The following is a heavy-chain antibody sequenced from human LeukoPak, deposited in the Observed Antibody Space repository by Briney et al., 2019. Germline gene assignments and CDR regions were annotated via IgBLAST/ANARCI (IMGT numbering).Heavy chain of an antibody. V-gene: IGHV3-23*01. D-gene: IGHD2-15*01. CDR2: IGNSGRDT. CDR1: GFTFSSYV. J-gene: IGHJ4*02. Sequence: GGSLRLSCAASGFTFSSYVMTWVRQAPGRGLEWVSSIGNSGRDTYYADSMKGRITISRDNSKSTLFLHMSSLRAGDTAIYYCARYCGADSCYSGLDYWGQGALVTVSS. CDR3: ARYCGADSCYSGLDY.